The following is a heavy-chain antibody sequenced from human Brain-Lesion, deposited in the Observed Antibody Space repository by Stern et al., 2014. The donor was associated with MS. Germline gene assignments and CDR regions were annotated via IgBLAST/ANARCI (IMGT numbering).Heavy chain of an antibody. CDR1: GYTLTELS. V-gene: IGHV1-24*01. CDR2: FDPDDGET. CDR3: ATLSPGAGGNYYRHFDY. Sequence: VQLLQSGAEVKKPGASVKVSCKVSGYTLTELSMHWVRQAPRKGLEWMGGFDPDDGETIYAQKFQGRVTMTEDTSTDTAYMELSSLRSEDTAVYYCATLSPGAGGNYYRHFDYWGQGTLVTVSS. D-gene: IGHD1-26*01. J-gene: IGHJ4*02.